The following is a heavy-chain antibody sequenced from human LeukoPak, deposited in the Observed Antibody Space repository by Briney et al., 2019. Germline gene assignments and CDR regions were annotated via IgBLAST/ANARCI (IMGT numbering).Heavy chain of an antibody. CDR2: IYYSGST. D-gene: IGHD5-18*01. CDR1: GGSISSYY. CDR3: ARSGGYSFSVDY. J-gene: IGHJ4*02. Sequence: SEILSLTCTVSGGSISSYYWSWIRQPPGKGLEWIGYIYYSGSTNYNPSLKSRVTISVDTSKNQFSLKLSSVTAADTAVYYCARSGGYSFSVDYWGQGTLVTVSS. V-gene: IGHV4-59*01.